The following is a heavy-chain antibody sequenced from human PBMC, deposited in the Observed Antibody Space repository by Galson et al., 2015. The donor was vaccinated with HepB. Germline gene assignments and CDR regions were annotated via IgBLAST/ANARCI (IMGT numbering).Heavy chain of an antibody. CDR3: TRDEVGGHLAY. CDR1: GFTMSKFW. J-gene: IGHJ4*02. V-gene: IGHV3-7*03. Sequence: SLRLSCAASGFTMSKFWMSWVRQAPGKGPEWVACIREDGSERKYMDSLRGRFTISRDNAGNLLFLQMNSLGDEDTAVYFCTRDEVGGHLAYWGQGALVTVSS. D-gene: IGHD3-16*01. CDR2: IREDGSER.